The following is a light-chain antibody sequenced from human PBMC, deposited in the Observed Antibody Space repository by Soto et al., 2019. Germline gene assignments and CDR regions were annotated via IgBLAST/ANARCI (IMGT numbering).Light chain of an antibody. CDR2: GNS. V-gene: IGLV1-40*01. Sequence: QSVLTQPPSVSGAPGQRVTISCTWSSSNIGAGYDVHWYHQLPGTAPKLLIYGNSNRPSGVPDRFAASQSGTSASLAIAGLEAEDEADYSCQSYDSSLSGYVFGTGTKVTVL. CDR1: SSNIGAGYD. CDR3: QSYDSSLSGYV. J-gene: IGLJ1*01.